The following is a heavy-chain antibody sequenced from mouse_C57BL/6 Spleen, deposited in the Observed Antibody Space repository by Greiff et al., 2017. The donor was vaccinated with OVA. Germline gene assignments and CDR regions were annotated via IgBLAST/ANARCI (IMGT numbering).Heavy chain of an antibody. V-gene: IGHV1-15*01. CDR3: ARSGETGTPFDY. J-gene: IGHJ2*01. D-gene: IGHD4-1*01. Sequence: QVQLQQSGAELVRPGASVTLSCKASGYTFTDYEMHWVKQTPVHGLEWIGAIDPETGGTAYNQKFKGKAILTADKSSSTAYLQLSSLTSEDTAVYYCARSGETGTPFDYWGQGTTLTVSS. CDR2: IDPETGGT. CDR1: GYTFTDYE.